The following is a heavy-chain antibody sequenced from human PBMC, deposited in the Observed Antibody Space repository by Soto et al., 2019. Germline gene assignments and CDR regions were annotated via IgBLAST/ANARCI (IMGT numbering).Heavy chain of an antibody. J-gene: IGHJ4*02. CDR1: GGSISSGGYS. V-gene: IGHV4-30-2*01. Sequence: QLQLQESGSGLVKPSQTMSLTAAVAGGSISSGGYSWGWIRQPPGKVLECIGYNYHSGSTYDNPFLTSGVTITVDRSMNQFTLKLSSVTAADKAVDYCARGPDVWGQGTLVTVSS. CDR3: ARGPDV. CDR2: NYHSGST.